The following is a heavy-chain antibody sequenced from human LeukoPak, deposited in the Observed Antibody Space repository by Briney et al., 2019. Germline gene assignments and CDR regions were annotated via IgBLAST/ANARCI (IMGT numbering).Heavy chain of an antibody. D-gene: IGHD4-17*01. CDR2: ISGSGVNT. Sequence: GESLKISCAASGFTFSSYAMNWVRQAPGKGLEWVSTISGSGVNTYFADSVKGRFTISRDNSKNTLYLQMNTLRAEDTAVYYCAKTPGYGDYSMDVWGKGTRVTVSS. CDR1: GFTFSSYA. V-gene: IGHV3-23*01. J-gene: IGHJ6*03. CDR3: AKTPGYGDYSMDV.